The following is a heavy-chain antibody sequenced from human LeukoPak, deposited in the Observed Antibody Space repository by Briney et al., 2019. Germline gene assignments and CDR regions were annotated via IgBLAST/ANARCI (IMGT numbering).Heavy chain of an antibody. CDR1: GFTFSSYS. J-gene: IGHJ4*02. CDR3: ARGGSFGVDRNDY. Sequence: GGSLRLSCAASGFTFSSYSMTWVREAPGKGLDWVSSISSNSRNTYYADSVKGRFTISRDNAKNSLYLQMNSLRVEDTAVYYCARGGSFGVDRNDYWGQGTLVTVSS. CDR2: ISSNSRNT. V-gene: IGHV3-21*01. D-gene: IGHD3-3*01.